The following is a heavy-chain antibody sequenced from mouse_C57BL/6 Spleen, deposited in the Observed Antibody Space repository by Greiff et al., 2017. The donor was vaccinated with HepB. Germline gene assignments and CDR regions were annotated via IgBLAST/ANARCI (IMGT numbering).Heavy chain of an antibody. V-gene: IGHV1-81*01. CDR1: VYTFPCYG. J-gene: IGHJ4*01. Sequence: VQLQQSGAELARPGASVKLSCKASVYTFPCYGFSWVMQRTGQGLEWIGEIYPRSGNTYYNEKFKGKATLTSDKYYSTAYMELRSLTSEDSAVYFCAREGSQYYAMDYWGQGTSVTVSS. CDR3: AREGSQYYAMDY. CDR2: IYPRSGNT.